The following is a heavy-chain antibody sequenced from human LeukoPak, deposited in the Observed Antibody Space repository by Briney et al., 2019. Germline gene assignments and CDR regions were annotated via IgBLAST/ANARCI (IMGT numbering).Heavy chain of an antibody. J-gene: IGHJ3*02. CDR3: AKDQFLLSVAGRIGGAFDI. D-gene: IGHD6-19*01. V-gene: IGHV3-23*01. CDR2: ISGSGGTT. CDR1: GFTFSSYA. Sequence: GGSLRLSCAASGFTFSSYAMNWVRQAPGKGLEWVSAISGSGGTTFYADSVKGRFTISRDNSKSTLYLQMTSLSADDTAVYYCAKDQFLLSVAGRIGGAFDIWGQGTMVTVSS.